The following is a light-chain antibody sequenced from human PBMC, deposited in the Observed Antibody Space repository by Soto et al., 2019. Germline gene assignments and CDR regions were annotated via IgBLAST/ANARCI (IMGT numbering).Light chain of an antibody. J-gene: IGLJ1*01. CDR2: DVS. CDR3: GSYASSRTLYV. CDR1: SSDVGGYNY. Sequence: QSALTQPASVSGSPGQSITISCTGTSSDVGGYNYVSWYQQHSGKAPKLMIYDVSNRPSGVSNRFSGSKSGNTASLTICGLQAEDEADYYCGSYASSRTLYVFGAGTKVTVL. V-gene: IGLV2-14*01.